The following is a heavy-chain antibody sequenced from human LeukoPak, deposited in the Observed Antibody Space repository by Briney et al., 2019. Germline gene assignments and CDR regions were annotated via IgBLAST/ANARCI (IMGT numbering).Heavy chain of an antibody. J-gene: IGHJ1*01. Sequence: GGSLRLSCAASGSTFSSYAMHWVRQAPGKGLEWVAVISYDGSNKYYADSVKGRFTISRDNSKNTLYLQMNSLRPEDTAVYYCARDGVYYDSSGYYYSTEYFQHWGQGTLVTVSS. V-gene: IGHV3-30-3*01. CDR2: ISYDGSNK. CDR3: ARDGVYYDSSGYYYSTEYFQH. D-gene: IGHD3-22*01. CDR1: GSTFSSYA.